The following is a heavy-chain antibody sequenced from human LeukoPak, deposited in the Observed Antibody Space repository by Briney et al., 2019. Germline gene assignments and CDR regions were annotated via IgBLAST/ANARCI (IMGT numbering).Heavy chain of an antibody. V-gene: IGHV4-34*01. CDR3: ARGRYGSGNGY. CDR2: INHSGST. J-gene: IGHJ4*02. D-gene: IGHD3-10*01. CDR1: GGSFSGYY. Sequence: SETLSLTCAVYGGSFSGYYWSWIRQPPGKGLEWIGEINHSGSTNYNPSLKSRVTISVDTSKNQFSLKLSSVTAADTAVYYCARGRYGSGNGYWGQGTLVTVSS.